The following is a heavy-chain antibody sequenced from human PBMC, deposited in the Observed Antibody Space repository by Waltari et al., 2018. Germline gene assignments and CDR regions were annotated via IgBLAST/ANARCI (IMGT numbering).Heavy chain of an antibody. J-gene: IGHJ4*02. V-gene: IGHV2-5*02. Sequence: QITLKESGPTLVKPTQTLTLTCTSSGFSLRTSGVGVGWIRQPPGKALEWLAAIYWDDDKRYSPSLKSRLTITKDTSKNQVVLTMSNMDPVDTATYYCAHRPDFWGGYFFDYWGQGSLITVSS. CDR2: IYWDDDK. D-gene: IGHD3-3*01. CDR3: AHRPDFWGGYFFDY. CDR1: GFSLRTSGVG.